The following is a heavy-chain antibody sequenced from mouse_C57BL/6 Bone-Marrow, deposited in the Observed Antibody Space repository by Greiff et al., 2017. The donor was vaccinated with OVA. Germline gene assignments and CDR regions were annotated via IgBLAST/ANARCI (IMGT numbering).Heavy chain of an antibody. Sequence: VQLQQSGAELVRPGASVKLSCTASGFNIKDYYMHWVKQRPEQGLEWIGRIDPEDGDTEYAPKFQGKATMTADTSSNTAYLQLSSLTSEDTAVYYCTSYYYGSSWFAYWGQGTLVTGSA. CDR1: GFNIKDYY. J-gene: IGHJ3*01. CDR2: IDPEDGDT. D-gene: IGHD1-1*01. CDR3: TSYYYGSSWFAY. V-gene: IGHV14-1*01.